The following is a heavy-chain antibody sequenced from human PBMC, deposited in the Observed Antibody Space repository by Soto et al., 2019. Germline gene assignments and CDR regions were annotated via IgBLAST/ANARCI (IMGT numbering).Heavy chain of an antibody. J-gene: IGHJ3*02. CDR1: GFTFSSYS. CDR3: VRDQDGRYPSGVFDI. D-gene: IGHD3-16*02. CDR2: ISSSSSFR. V-gene: IGHV3-21*01. Sequence: GSLRLSCEASGFTFSSYSMIWVRQAPGKGLEWVSFISSSSSFRYFGDSVKGRFTISRDNAKNSLYLQMNSLRAEDTAVYYCVRDQDGRYPSGVFDIWGQGKMVTVSS.